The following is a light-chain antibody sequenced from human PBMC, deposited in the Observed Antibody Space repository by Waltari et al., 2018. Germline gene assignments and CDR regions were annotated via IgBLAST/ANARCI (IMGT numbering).Light chain of an antibody. CDR3: SSYTSSNTLV. J-gene: IGLJ2*01. CDR1: SSDVGGYNY. V-gene: IGLV2-14*03. Sequence: QSALTQPASVSGSPGQSITIPCTGTSSDVGGYNYVSWYQQHPGKAPKLMIYDVSNRPSGGSNRFSGSKSGNTASLTISGLQAEDEADYYCSSYTSSNTLVFGGGTKLTVL. CDR2: DVS.